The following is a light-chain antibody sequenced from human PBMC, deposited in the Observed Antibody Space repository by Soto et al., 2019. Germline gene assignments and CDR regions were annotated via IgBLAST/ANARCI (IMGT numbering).Light chain of an antibody. Sequence: EIVLTQSPATLSLSPGERATLSCGASQTVAFSQIAWYQQKPGLAPRLLIYAGSNRATGIPDRFTGSGSGTDFTLTISSLEPEDFGVYYCQSFGGSPDIFGQGTKVEIK. V-gene: IGKV3D-20*01. CDR1: QTVAFSQ. CDR2: AGS. J-gene: IGKJ2*01. CDR3: QSFGGSPDI.